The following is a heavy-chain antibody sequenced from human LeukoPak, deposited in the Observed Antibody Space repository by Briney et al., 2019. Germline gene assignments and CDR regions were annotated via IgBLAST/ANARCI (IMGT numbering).Heavy chain of an antibody. Sequence: PGGSLRLSCAASGFTFSTYAMSWVRQAPGKGLEWVSAISGSGDTTYYADSVKGRFTTSRDNSKNTLYLQMNSLRAEDTAIYYCAYLPSTKFPHGNNYGYLFKYWGQGTLVTVSS. V-gene: IGHV3-23*01. D-gene: IGHD5-18*01. J-gene: IGHJ4*02. CDR1: GFTFSTYA. CDR2: ISGSGDTT. CDR3: AYLPSTKFPHGNNYGYLFKY.